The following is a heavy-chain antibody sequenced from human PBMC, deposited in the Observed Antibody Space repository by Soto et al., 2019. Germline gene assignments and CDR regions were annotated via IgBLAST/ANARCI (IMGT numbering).Heavy chain of an antibody. CDR2: ISSSGGLI. J-gene: IGHJ6*02. CDR1: GFTFSDYY. D-gene: IGHD3-10*01. Sequence: GESLKISCAASGFTFSDYYMTWIRQAPGKGLEWVSYISSSGGLIYYADSVKGRFTISRDNARKSLYLQMNSLRAEDTAVYYCAREHHYYGSGSYYNGPGLYYYGMDVWGQGTTVTVSS. CDR3: AREHHYYGSGSYYNGPGLYYYGMDV. V-gene: IGHV3-11*01.